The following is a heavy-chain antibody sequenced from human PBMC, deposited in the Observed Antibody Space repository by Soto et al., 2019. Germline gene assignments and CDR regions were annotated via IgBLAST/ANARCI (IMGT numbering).Heavy chain of an antibody. Sequence: QVQLVESGGGVVQPGRSLRLSCAASGFTFSNYGMHWVRQAPGKGLEWVAVISYDGSNKYYADSVKGRFTISRDNSKNTLYLQMNSVRAEDTAVYYCAKILQLGDYAFYYYGMDVWGQGTTVTVSS. CDR3: AKILQLGDYAFYYYGMDV. D-gene: IGHD4-17*01. CDR1: GFTFSNYG. J-gene: IGHJ6*02. CDR2: ISYDGSNK. V-gene: IGHV3-30*18.